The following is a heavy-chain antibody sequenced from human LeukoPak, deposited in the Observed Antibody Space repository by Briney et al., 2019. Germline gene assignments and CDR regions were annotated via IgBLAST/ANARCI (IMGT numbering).Heavy chain of an antibody. CDR3: ARGYSSSWYRYYYYYGMDV. D-gene: IGHD6-13*01. CDR2: ISSSGSTI. J-gene: IGHJ6*02. Sequence: PGGSLRLSCAASGFTFSSHEMTWVRQAPGKGLEWVSYISSSGSTIYYADSVKGRFTISRDNAKNSLYLQMNSLRAEDTAVYYCARGYSSSWYRYYYYYGMDVWGQGTTVTVSS. CDR1: GFTFSSHE. V-gene: IGHV3-48*03.